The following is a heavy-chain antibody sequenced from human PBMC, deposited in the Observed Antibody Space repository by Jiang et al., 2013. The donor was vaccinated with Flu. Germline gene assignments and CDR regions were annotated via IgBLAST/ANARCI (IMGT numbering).Heavy chain of an antibody. D-gene: IGHD3-10*01. Sequence: GSGLVKPSETLSLTCTVSGGSTNTSPYYWGWIRQPPGKGPEWIGSISYSGTISYNPSLRSRLTISIDASKNDFSLRLSSVTAADTAVYFCARHSDRHLATERAFDIWGQGTTVTVSS. V-gene: IGHV4-39*01. CDR2: ISYSGTI. J-gene: IGHJ3*02. CDR1: GGSTNTSPYY. CDR3: ARHSDRHLATERAFDI.